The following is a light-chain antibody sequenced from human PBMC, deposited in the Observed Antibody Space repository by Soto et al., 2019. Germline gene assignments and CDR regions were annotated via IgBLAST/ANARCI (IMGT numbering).Light chain of an antibody. J-gene: IGLJ1*01. CDR3: AAWDDSLTGPV. Sequence: QSVLTQPPSASGSPGQSVTISCTGTSSDVGAYKYVSWYQQHPGKVPKLIIYEVSKRPSGVPDRFSGSKSGTSASLAISGPQSEDEADYYCAAWDDSLTGPVFGTGTKV. CDR2: EVS. CDR1: SSDVGAYKY. V-gene: IGLV2-8*01.